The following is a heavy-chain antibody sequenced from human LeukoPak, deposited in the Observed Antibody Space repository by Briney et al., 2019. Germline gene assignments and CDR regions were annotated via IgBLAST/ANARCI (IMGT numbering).Heavy chain of an antibody. CDR2: ISGSGGST. Sequence: GGSQRLSCAASGFTFSSYAMSWVGQAQGRGLSGVSAISGSGGSTYYADSVKGRFTISRDNSKNTLYLQMNSLRAEDTAVYYCAKDQIYSYGFDYWGQGTLVTVSS. J-gene: IGHJ4*02. V-gene: IGHV3-23*01. CDR3: AKDQIYSYGFDY. CDR1: GFTFSSYA. D-gene: IGHD5-18*01.